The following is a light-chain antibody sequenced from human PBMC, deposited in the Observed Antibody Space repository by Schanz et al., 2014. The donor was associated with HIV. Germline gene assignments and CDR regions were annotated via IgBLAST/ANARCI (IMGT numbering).Light chain of an antibody. Sequence: EIVLTQSPATLSLSPGERATLSCRASQSVSSYLAWYQQKPGQAPRLLIYGASSRATGIPDRFRGSGSGTDFTLTISRLEPEDFAVYYCHQYGSSPRTFGQGTKVEI. CDR2: GAS. CDR3: HQYGSSPRT. V-gene: IGKV3-20*01. CDR1: QSVSSY. J-gene: IGKJ1*01.